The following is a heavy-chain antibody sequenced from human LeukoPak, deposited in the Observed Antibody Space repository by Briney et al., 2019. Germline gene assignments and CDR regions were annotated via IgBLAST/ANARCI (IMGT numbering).Heavy chain of an antibody. CDR2: ISSSGSTI. D-gene: IGHD1-1*01. V-gene: IGHV3-48*03. CDR3: ARDNLETFDY. Sequence: GGSLRLSCAASGFTLSSYEMNWVRQAPGKGLEWVSYISSSGSTIYYADSVKGRFTISRDNAKNSLYLQMNSLRAEDTAVYYCARDNLETFDYWGQGTLVTVSS. CDR1: GFTLSSYE. J-gene: IGHJ4*02.